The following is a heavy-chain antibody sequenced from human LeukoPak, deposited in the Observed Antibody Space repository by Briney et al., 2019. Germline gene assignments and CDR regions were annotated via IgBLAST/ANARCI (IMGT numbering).Heavy chain of an antibody. J-gene: IGHJ5*02. D-gene: IGHD1-26*01. CDR1: GGSISSGGYY. CDR3: ARGFAKGGVDP. Sequence: SETLSLTCTVSGGSISSGGYYWSWIRQHPGKGLEWIGYIYYSGSTYYNPSLKSRVTISVDTSKNQFSLKLSPVTAADTAVYYCARGFAKGGVDPWGQGTLVTVSS. CDR2: IYYSGST. V-gene: IGHV4-31*03.